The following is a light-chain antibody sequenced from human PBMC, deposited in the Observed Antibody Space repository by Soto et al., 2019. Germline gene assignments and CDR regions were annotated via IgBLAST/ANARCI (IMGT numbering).Light chain of an antibody. CDR2: YDS. CDR3: QVWDSSSDHPGV. CDR1: NIGSKS. V-gene: IGLV3-21*04. Sequence: SYELTQPPSVSVAPGKTARITCGGNNIGSKSVHWYQQKPGQAPVVVIYYDSDRPSGIPERFSGSNSGNTATLTISRVEAGDEADYYCQVWDSSSDHPGVFGTGTKLTVL. J-gene: IGLJ1*01.